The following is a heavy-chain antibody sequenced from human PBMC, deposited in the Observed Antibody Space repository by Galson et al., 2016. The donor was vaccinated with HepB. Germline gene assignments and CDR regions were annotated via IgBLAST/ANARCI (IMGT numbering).Heavy chain of an antibody. CDR2: FDREYAER. D-gene: IGHD5-12*01. CDR1: GYSLSELS. Sequence: SVKVSCKVSGYSLSELSMHWVRQVPGKGLEWMGGFDREYAERIYAREFQGRVTMTEDTYTDTAYMALSSLISEDTAVYYCATDLSGYSKTYDFWGQGTLVIVSS. CDR3: ATDLSGYSKTYDF. V-gene: IGHV1-24*01. J-gene: IGHJ4*02.